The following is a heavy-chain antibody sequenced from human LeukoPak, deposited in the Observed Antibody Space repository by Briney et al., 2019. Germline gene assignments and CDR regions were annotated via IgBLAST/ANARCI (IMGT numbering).Heavy chain of an antibody. CDR2: ISGSGTST. D-gene: IGHD2-2*01. Sequence: PGGSLRLSCAASGLTFSTYAMSWVRQAPGKGLEWVSVISGSGTSTYYADSVKGRFTISRDNSKNTLYLQMNSLRADDTAVFYCARAAYCSGTSCYRSYGLDVWGQGTTVTVSS. J-gene: IGHJ6*02. CDR1: GLTFSTYA. V-gene: IGHV3-23*01. CDR3: ARAAYCSGTSCYRSYGLDV.